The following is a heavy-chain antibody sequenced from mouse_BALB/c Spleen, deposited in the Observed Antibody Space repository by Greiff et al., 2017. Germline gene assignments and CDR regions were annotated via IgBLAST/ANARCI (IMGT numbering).Heavy chain of an antibody. CDR2: INPYNDGT. Sequence: VQLQQSGPELVKPGASVKMSCKASGYTFTSYVMHWVKQKPGQGLEWIGYINPYNDGTKYNEKFKGKATLTSDKSSSTAYMELSSLTSEDSAVYYCARPNYYGSSHWYFDVWGAGTTVTVSS. D-gene: IGHD1-1*01. V-gene: IGHV1-14*01. CDR3: ARPNYYGSSHWYFDV. J-gene: IGHJ1*01. CDR1: GYTFTSYV.